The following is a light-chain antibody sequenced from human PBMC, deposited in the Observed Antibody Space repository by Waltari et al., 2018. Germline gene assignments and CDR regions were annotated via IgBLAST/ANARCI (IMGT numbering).Light chain of an antibody. CDR2: YVS. J-gene: IGKJ1*01. CDR1: QSLVYTDGNTY. Sequence: DVVLAQSPLSLPVTLGQPASLSCRSRQSLVYTDGNTYLNWFQQRPGQSPRRLISYVSNRDSGVPDRFSGSGSGTDFTLEISRVEAEDVGVYYCMQSRLWPWTLGQGTTVEIK. CDR3: MQSRLWPWT. V-gene: IGKV2-30*01.